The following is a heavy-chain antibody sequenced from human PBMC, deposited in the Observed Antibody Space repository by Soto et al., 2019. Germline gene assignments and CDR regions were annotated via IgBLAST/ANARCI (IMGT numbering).Heavy chain of an antibody. Sequence: QVQLVESGGGVVQPGRSLRLSCAASGFTFSSYGMHWVRQAPGKGLEWVAVISYDGSNKYYADSVKGRFTISRDNSKNTLYLEMNSLRAEDTAVYYCAKTFPLPPPNSRGIMGATGNGDYYYGMDVWGQGTTVTGSS. V-gene: IGHV3-30*18. J-gene: IGHJ6*02. D-gene: IGHD1-1*01. CDR2: ISYDGSNK. CDR1: GFTFSSYG. CDR3: AKTFPLPPPNSRGIMGATGNGDYYYGMDV.